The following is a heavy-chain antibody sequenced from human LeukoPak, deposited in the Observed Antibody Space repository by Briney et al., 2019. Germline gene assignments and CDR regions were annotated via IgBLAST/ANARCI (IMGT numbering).Heavy chain of an antibody. J-gene: IGHJ4*02. CDR1: GFTFSSYS. Sequence: GGSLRLSCAASGFTFSSYSMNWVRQAPGKGLEWVSPISSSSSYIYYADSVKGRFTISRDNAKNSLYLQMNSLRAEDTAVYYCARGGSPDLYCSSTSCQADYWGQGTLVTVSS. D-gene: IGHD2-2*01. CDR3: ARGGSPDLYCSSTSCQADY. CDR2: ISSSSSYI. V-gene: IGHV3-21*01.